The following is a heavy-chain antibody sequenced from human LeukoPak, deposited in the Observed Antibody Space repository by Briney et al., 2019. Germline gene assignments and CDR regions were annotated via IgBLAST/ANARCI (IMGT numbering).Heavy chain of an antibody. CDR3: AGTYCGGDCFSPYYYFMDV. J-gene: IGHJ6*03. CDR2: IIPIFGTA. CDR1: GGTFSNYA. D-gene: IGHD2-21*01. V-gene: IGHV1-69*13. Sequence: GASVKVSCKASGGTFSNYAFSWVRQAPGQGLEWMGGIIPIFGTANYAQKFQGRVTITADESTRTAYMDLSSLRSEDTAVYYCAGTYCGGDCFSPYYYFMDVWGKGTTVTVSS.